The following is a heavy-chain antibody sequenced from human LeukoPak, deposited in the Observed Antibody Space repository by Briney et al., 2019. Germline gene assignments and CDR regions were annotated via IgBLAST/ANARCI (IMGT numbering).Heavy chain of an antibody. CDR2: ISYDGSNE. CDR3: AKDVPYYYGSGSYYYYYYMDV. V-gene: IGHV3-30*04. J-gene: IGHJ6*03. D-gene: IGHD3-10*01. Sequence: GGSLRLSCAASGFTFSSYVMHWVRQAPGKGLEWVAIISYDGSNEYYADSVKGRFTISRDNSKNTLYLQMNSLRAEDTAVYYCAKDVPYYYGSGSYYYYYYMDVWGKGTTVTISS. CDR1: GFTFSSYV.